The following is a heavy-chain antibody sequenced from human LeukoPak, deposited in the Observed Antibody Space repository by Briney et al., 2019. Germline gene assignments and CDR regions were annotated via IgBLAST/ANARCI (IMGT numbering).Heavy chain of an antibody. J-gene: IGHJ6*04. Sequence: SGGSLRLSCAASGFTFSSYGMHWVRQAPGKGLEWVADISYDGSNKYYADSVKGRFTISRDNSKNTLYLQMNSLRAEDTAVYYCAKDRGGSIVVVYGMDVWAKGTTVTVSS. CDR2: ISYDGSNK. V-gene: IGHV3-30*18. D-gene: IGHD2-2*01. CDR1: GFTFSSYG. CDR3: AKDRGGSIVVVYGMDV.